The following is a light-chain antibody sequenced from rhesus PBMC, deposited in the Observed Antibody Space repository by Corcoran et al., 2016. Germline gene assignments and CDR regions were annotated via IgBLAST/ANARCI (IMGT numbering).Light chain of an antibody. CDR3: QNDYGIPA. CDR2: AAS. CDR1: QDIRRN. Sequence: DIQMTQSPSSLSASVGDTVTITCRESQDIRRNSAWYQQKPGKVPEFLIYAASTLQSGVPSRFSGSGSGTDFTLTFSSMQPEVFAPYYCQNDYGIPAFSHGTKVDI. V-gene: IGKV1-25*02. J-gene: IGKJ1*01.